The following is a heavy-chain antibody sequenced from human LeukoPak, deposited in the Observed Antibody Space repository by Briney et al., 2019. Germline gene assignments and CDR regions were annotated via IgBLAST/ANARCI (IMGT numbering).Heavy chain of an antibody. CDR3: ARANTGYSSRRSFDP. V-gene: IGHV4-4*07. J-gene: IGHJ5*02. CDR1: GRYIGSYY. D-gene: IGHD6-13*01. Sequence: SETLSLPCTVSGRYIGSYYWSWIRPPAGKGLDWVGRIYTSWSNNYHPSLRSPATMSVDPSKNQFSLTLSSVTAAGTAVYYCARANTGYSSRRSFDPWGQGNLVTASS. CDR2: IYTSWSN.